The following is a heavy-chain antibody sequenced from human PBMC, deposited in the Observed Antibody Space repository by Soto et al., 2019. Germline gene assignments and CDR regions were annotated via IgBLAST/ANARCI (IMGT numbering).Heavy chain of an antibody. J-gene: IGHJ1*01. CDR1: GGSISSDDYY. Sequence: SETLSLTCTVSGGSISSDDYYWSWIRQAPGRGLEWIGYIHSSGSIYYNPSLKSRATMSIDTAGNQFSLKVSSVTVADTAVYYCARDIDGLHDDTSGPFPRPGWGQGTLVTVSS. CDR2: IHSSGSI. CDR3: ARDIDGLHDDTSGPFPRPG. V-gene: IGHV4-30-4*01. D-gene: IGHD3-22*01.